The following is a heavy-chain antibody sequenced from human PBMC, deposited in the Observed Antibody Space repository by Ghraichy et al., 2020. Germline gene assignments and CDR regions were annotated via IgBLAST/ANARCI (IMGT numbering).Heavy chain of an antibody. J-gene: IGHJ3*02. Sequence: GESLNISCKGSGYSFTSYWIGWVRQMPGKGLEWMGIIYPGDSDTRYSPSFQGQVTISADKSISTAYLQWSSLKASDTAMYYCARRGRLGYCSGGSCYGGPIGAFDIWGQGTMVTVSS. V-gene: IGHV5-51*01. D-gene: IGHD2-15*01. CDR3: ARRGRLGYCSGGSCYGGPIGAFDI. CDR1: GYSFTSYW. CDR2: IYPGDSDT.